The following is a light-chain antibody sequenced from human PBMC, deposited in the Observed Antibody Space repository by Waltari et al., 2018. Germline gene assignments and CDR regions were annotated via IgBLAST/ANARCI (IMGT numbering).Light chain of an antibody. CDR3: QQLNTYPYT. J-gene: IGKJ2*01. CDR2: TSS. V-gene: IGKV1-9*01. Sequence: PLNQTPSSLSASVGDRVTITCRASQDINTYLAWYQLKPGKAPKLLISTSSTLQTGVPSRFSGSGSGPDFTLTITSLQPEDLATYYCQQLNTYPYTFGQGTKLEIK. CDR1: QDINTY.